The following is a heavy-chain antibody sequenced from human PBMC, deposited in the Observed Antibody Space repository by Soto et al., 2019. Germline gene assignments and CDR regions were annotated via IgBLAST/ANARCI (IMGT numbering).Heavy chain of an antibody. D-gene: IGHD2-2*01. J-gene: IGHJ6*02. CDR3: ARSSLGYCSSTSCYAGIRDYYYGMDA. Sequence: SETLSLTCTVSGGSISSSSYYWGWIRQPPGKGLEWIGSIYYSGSTYYNPSLKSRVTISVDTSKNQFSLKLSSVTAADTAVYYCARSSLGYCSSTSCYAGIRDYYYGMDAWGQGTTVTVSS. CDR1: GGSISSSSYY. V-gene: IGHV4-39*07. CDR2: IYYSGST.